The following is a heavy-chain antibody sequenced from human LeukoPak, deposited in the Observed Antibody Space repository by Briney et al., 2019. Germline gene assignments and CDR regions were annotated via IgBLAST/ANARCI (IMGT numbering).Heavy chain of an antibody. CDR3: ARCLANWFDP. D-gene: IGHD5/OR15-5a*01. Sequence: SETLSLTCTVSGGSISSYYWSWIRQPPGKGLEWIGYIYYSGRTNYNPSLKSRVTISVDTSKNQFSLKLSSVTAADTAVYYCARCLANWFDPWGQGTLVTVSS. J-gene: IGHJ5*02. CDR1: GGSISSYY. V-gene: IGHV4-59*01. CDR2: IYYSGRT.